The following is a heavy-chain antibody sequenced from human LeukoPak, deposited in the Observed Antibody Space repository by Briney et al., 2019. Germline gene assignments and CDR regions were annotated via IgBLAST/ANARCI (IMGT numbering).Heavy chain of an antibody. CDR1: GFTFSDYY. J-gene: IGHJ6*02. Sequence: GGSLRLSCAASGFTFSDYYMSWIRQAPGKGLEWVSSISSGGSTIYYADSVKGRFTISRDNAKNSLYLQMNSLRAEDTAVYYCAREEDADRYPSGSGNYPYYYYYYGMDVWGQGTTVTVSS. CDR3: AREEDADRYPSGSGNYPYYYYYYGMDV. CDR2: ISSGGSTI. D-gene: IGHD3-10*01. V-gene: IGHV3-11*04.